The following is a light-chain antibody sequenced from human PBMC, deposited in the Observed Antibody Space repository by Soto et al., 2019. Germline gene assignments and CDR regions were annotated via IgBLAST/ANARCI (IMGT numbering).Light chain of an antibody. J-gene: IGLJ1*01. Sequence: SALTQPPSASGSPGQSVTISCTGTSSDVGGYNYVSWHQQHPGKAPKLIISEVSKRTYGVPDRFSGSKSGTTASLTVSGLQAEDEADYYCTSHAGSNNYVFGTGTKVTV. V-gene: IGLV2-8*01. CDR3: TSHAGSNNYV. CDR1: SSDVGGYNY. CDR2: EVS.